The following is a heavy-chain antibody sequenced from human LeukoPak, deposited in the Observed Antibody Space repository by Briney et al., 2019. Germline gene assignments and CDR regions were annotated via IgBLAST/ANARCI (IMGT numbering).Heavy chain of an antibody. CDR2: ISGSGGST. CDR1: GFTFSSYA. V-gene: IGHV3-23*01. D-gene: IGHD1-14*01. Sequence: GGSLRLSCAASGFTFSSYATSWVRQAPGKGLEWVSAISGSGGSTYYADSVKGRFTISRDNSKNTLYLQMNSLRAEDTAVYYCAKDWYWEPGAGQSYYYYGMDVWGKGTTVTVSS. J-gene: IGHJ6*04. CDR3: AKDWYWEPGAGQSYYYYGMDV.